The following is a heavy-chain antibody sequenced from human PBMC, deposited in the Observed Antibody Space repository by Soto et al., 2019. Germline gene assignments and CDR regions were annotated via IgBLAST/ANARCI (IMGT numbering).Heavy chain of an antibody. CDR2: IYHSGST. Sequence: QVQLQESGPGLVKPSGTLSLTCAVSGGSISSSNWWSWVRQPPGKGLEWIGEIYHSGSTNYNPSLKSRVTISVDKSKNQFSLKLSSVTAADTAVYYCARDFFAKQQLVRYDAFDIWGQGTMVTVSS. CDR3: ARDFFAKQQLVRYDAFDI. V-gene: IGHV4-4*02. D-gene: IGHD6-13*01. CDR1: GGSISSSNW. J-gene: IGHJ3*02.